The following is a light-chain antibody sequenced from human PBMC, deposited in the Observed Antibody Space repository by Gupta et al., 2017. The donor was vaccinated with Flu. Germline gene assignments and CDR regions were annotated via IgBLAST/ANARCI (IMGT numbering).Light chain of an antibody. Sequence: SSELTQAPSVSVSPGRTVTITCFGDSLEYRFASWYQQRPGQAPLLVIYEDSKRPSGIPERFSGSRSGKTATLTISGTQPMEEADYYCPAWASQTVLFGGGTKLSVL. CDR3: PAWASQTVL. CDR2: EDS. V-gene: IGLV3-1*01. J-gene: IGLJ2*01. CDR1: SLEYRF.